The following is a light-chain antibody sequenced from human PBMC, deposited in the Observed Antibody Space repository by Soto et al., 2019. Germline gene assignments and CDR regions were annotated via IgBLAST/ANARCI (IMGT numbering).Light chain of an antibody. CDR2: DVS. CDR1: QRISGW. V-gene: IGKV1-5*01. J-gene: IGKJ1*01. CDR3: QQYDSFSVT. Sequence: DIQMTQSPSFLSPSIGESVTITCRASQRISGWLAWHQQKTGKAPKLLIYDVSALKRGVPPRFSGSGSGTEFTLTISSLQPEDFATYYCQQYDSFSVTFGQGTKVDIK.